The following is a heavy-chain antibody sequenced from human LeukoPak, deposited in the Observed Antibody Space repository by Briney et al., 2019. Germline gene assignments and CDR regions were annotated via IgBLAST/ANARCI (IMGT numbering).Heavy chain of an antibody. CDR1: GGSISSYY. D-gene: IGHD6-13*01. Sequence: SGTLSLTCTVSGGSISSYYWSWIRQPPGKGLEWIGYIYYSGSTNYNPSLKSQVTISVDTSKNQFSLKLSSVTAADTAVYYCASWEAAAGTFDYWGQGTLVTVSS. J-gene: IGHJ4*02. CDR2: IYYSGST. CDR3: ASWEAAAGTFDY. V-gene: IGHV4-59*01.